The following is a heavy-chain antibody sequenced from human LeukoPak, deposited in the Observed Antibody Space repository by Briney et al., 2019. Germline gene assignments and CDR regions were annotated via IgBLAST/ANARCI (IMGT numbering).Heavy chain of an antibody. CDR1: GYSFTSYG. D-gene: IGHD2-15*01. J-gene: IGHJ4*02. Sequence: ASVKVSCKASGYSFTSYGISWVRQAPGQGLEWMGWISGYNGNTKYAQKFQVRVTMTTDTSTSTVYMELRSLRSEDTAVYYCARDQSNIVAAAPPFDFWGQGTLVTVSS. CDR2: ISGYNGNT. CDR3: ARDQSNIVAAAPPFDF. V-gene: IGHV1-18*01.